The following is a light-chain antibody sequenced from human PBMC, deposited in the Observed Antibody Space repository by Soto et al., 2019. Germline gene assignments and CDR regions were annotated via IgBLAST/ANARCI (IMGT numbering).Light chain of an antibody. Sequence: DIQMTQFPSSVSASVGDRVNITCRASQGISTWLAWYQQKPERAPKSLIYGASRLQSGVPPRFSGSGSETDFTLTISGLQPEDFETYYCQQYDRYPRTFGQGTKVEIK. V-gene: IGKV1D-16*01. CDR2: GAS. J-gene: IGKJ1*01. CDR1: QGISTW. CDR3: QQYDRYPRT.